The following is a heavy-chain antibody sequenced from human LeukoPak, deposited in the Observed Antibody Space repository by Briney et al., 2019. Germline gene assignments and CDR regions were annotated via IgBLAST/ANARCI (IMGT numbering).Heavy chain of an antibody. V-gene: IGHV4-59*12. CDR1: GVSIFSYY. CDR2: IHYSGTT. CDR3: ARSGLRLGELSLRGPYYFDY. J-gene: IGHJ4*02. D-gene: IGHD3-16*02. Sequence: SETLSLTCTVSGVSIFSYYWNWIRQSPGRGLEWIGYIHYSGTTKYNPSLKSRVTISVDTSKNQFSLKLSSVTAADTAVYYCARSGLRLGELSLRGPYYFDYWGQGTLVTVSS.